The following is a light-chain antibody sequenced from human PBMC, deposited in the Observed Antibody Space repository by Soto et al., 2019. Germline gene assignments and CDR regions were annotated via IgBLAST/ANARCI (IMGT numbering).Light chain of an antibody. CDR1: HSVSSSY. J-gene: IGKJ5*01. CDR3: QQYGSSPPIT. V-gene: IGKV3-20*01. CDR2: GAS. Sequence: EIVLTQSPGTLSLSPGERATLSCSASHSVSSSYLAWYQQKPGQAPRLLIYGASSRATGIPDRFSGSGSGTDFTLTISRLEPEDFAVYYCQQYGSSPPITFGQGTRLEI.